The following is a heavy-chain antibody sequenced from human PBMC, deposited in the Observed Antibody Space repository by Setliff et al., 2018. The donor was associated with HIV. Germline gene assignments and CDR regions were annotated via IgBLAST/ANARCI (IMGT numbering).Heavy chain of an antibody. D-gene: IGHD6-19*01. Sequence: SETLSLTCTVSDGSFSSDYWTWIRQTPGKGLEWIGYIYYSGSTKYNPSLTSRVTISVDTSKRQFSLRLKSVTAADTAAYYCTRGLGDQWLGSGDIDQYRYMDVWGTATTVTVSS. CDR1: DGSFSSDY. CDR3: TRGLGDQWLGSGDIDQYRYMDV. J-gene: IGHJ6*03. V-gene: IGHV4-59*12. CDR2: IYYSGST.